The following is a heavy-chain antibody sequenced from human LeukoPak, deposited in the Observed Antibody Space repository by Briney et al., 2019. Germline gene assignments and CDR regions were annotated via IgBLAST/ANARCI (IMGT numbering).Heavy chain of an antibody. CDR1: GYTFTGYY. D-gene: IGHD4-23*01. Sequence: ASVKVSCKASGYTFTGYYMHWVRQAPGQGLEWMGWINPNSGGTNYAQKFQGRVTMTRDTSISTAYMELSRLRSDDTAVYYCARVKVGPPYYYYYMDVWGKGTTVTVSS. J-gene: IGHJ6*03. CDR2: INPNSGGT. V-gene: IGHV1-2*02. CDR3: ARVKVGPPYYYYYMDV.